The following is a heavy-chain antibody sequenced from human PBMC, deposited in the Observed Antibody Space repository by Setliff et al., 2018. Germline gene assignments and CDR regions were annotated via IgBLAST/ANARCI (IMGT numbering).Heavy chain of an antibody. Sequence: PGESLKISCRGSGYTFSDYWIGWVRQMPGKGLEWMGIIYPGDSDTRYSPSFQGQVTFPADKSISTAYLQWSSLKASDTATYYCARVVGADGMGIDYWGQGTVVTVSS. CDR2: IYPGDSDT. V-gene: IGHV5-51*01. J-gene: IGHJ4*02. CDR3: ARVVGADGMGIDY. D-gene: IGHD2-15*01. CDR1: GYTFSDYW.